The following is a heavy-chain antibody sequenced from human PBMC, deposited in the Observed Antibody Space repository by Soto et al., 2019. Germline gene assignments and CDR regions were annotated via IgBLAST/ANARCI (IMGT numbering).Heavy chain of an antibody. V-gene: IGHV1-18*04. Sequence: QVQPMQSGTEVKKPGASVTVSCKASGYTSADFGISWVRQAPGQGLEWMGWVSGNNGASNPAPKVQGRITMTLDTSTGASYMALRSLRSDDTAIYYCVRDQKYFRVNGNWFDSWGQGTLVSVSS. J-gene: IGHJ5*01. CDR2: VSGNNGAS. D-gene: IGHD2-2*01. CDR3: VRDQKYFRVNGNWFDS. CDR1: GYTSADFG.